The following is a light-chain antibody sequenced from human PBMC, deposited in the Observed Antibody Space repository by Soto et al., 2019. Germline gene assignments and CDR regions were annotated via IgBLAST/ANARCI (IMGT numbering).Light chain of an antibody. CDR1: SSNVDDYNY. J-gene: IGLJ2*01. CDR3: SSYTSSSTHVV. Sequence: QSALTQPRSVSGSPGQSVTISCTGTSSNVDDYNYVSWYQQYPGEVPKLIIYEVSNRPSGVSNRFSGTKSGNTASLTISGLQAEDEADYYCSSYTSSSTHVVFGGGTQLTVL. CDR2: EVS. V-gene: IGLV2-14*01.